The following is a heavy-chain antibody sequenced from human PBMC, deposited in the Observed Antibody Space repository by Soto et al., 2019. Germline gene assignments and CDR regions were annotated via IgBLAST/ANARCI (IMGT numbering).Heavy chain of an antibody. V-gene: IGHV3-74*01. CDR2: IYNDGTYS. D-gene: IGHD3-10*01. J-gene: IGHJ4*02. Sequence: EVQLVESGGGLVPPGGSVRLSCAASGFIFKMYWMHWVRQSPGKGLVWISRIYNDGTYSDYADSVRGLFTISRDNVNDTLDLQMNNLRAEDSGLYYCTRGPRPISTGTGAYWGQGTQVTVSS. CDR3: TRGPRPISTGTGAY. CDR1: GFIFKMYW.